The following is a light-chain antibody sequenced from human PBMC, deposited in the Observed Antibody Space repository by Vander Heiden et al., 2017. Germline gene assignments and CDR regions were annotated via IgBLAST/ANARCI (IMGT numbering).Light chain of an antibody. V-gene: IGLV1-40*01. CDR3: QSYDSSLSVV. CDR2: GNT. J-gene: IGLJ2*01. CDR1: SSNIGAGYG. Sequence: LSHPPSVSGSRGEGIIITCTGRSSNIGAGYGVHWYQQIPGTAPKLLIYGNTNRPSGVPDRFSGSKSGTSASLAITGLQAEDEADYYCQSYDSSLSVVFGGGTKLTVL.